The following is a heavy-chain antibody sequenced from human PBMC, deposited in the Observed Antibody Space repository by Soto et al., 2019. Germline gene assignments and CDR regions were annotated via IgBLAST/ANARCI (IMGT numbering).Heavy chain of an antibody. J-gene: IGHJ4*02. D-gene: IGHD1-1*01. CDR2: IYYSGST. CDR3: ARGLDHNQIGY. CDR1: GGSMSSSSYY. V-gene: IGHV4-39*01. Sequence: SETRSLTWTVSGGSMSSSSYYGGWIRHPPGKGLEWIGSIYYSGSTYYNPSLKSRVTISRDLSKNQFSLKLSSVTAADSAVYYCARGLDHNQIGYWGPGTLVTVSS.